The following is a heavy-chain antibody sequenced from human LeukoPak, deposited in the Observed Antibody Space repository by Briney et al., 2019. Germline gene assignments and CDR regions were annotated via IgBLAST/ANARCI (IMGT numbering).Heavy chain of an antibody. CDR1: GGSTSSSSYY. V-gene: IGHV4-39*01. Sequence: PSETLSLTCTVSGGSTSSSSYYWGWIRQPPGKGLEWIGSIYYSGSTYYNPSLKSRVTISVDMSKNQFSLKLSSVTAADTAVYYCASKHPYDFWSGYLEDYWGQGTLVTVSS. CDR3: ASKHPYDFWSGYLEDY. CDR2: IYYSGST. D-gene: IGHD3-3*01. J-gene: IGHJ4*02.